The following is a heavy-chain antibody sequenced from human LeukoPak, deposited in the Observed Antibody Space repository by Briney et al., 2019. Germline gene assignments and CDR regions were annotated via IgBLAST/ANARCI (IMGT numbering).Heavy chain of an antibody. Sequence: ASVKVSCKASGGTFSSYAISWVRQAPGQGLEWMGWISAYNGNTNYAQKLQGRVTMTTDTSTSTAYMELRSLRSDDTAVYYCARDWKDVRGVKGWFDPWGQGTLVTVSS. V-gene: IGHV1-18*01. CDR1: GGTFSSYA. CDR2: ISAYNGNT. J-gene: IGHJ5*02. D-gene: IGHD3-10*01. CDR3: ARDWKDVRGVKGWFDP.